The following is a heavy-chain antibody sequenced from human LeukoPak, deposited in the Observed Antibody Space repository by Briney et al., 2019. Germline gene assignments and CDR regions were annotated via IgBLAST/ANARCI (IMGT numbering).Heavy chain of an antibody. V-gene: IGHV4-38-2*02. CDR3: ARDPRWLTPDCTSTSCYETYFDP. CDR1: GYSISSGYQ. J-gene: IGHJ5*02. Sequence: SETLSLTCAVSGYSISSGYQWAWIRQSPGKGLEWIGSIYHSGSAHYNPSLKSRVTISVETAKNQFSLKMYSVTAADTAVYYCARDPRWLTPDCTSTSCYETYFDPWGQGPLVTVSS. CDR2: IYHSGSA. D-gene: IGHD2-2*01.